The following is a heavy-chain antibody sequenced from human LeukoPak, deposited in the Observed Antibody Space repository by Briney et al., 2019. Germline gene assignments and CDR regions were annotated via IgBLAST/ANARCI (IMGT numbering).Heavy chain of an antibody. V-gene: IGHV4-34*01. J-gene: IGHJ4*02. CDR3: GSDLGFGEPVDY. Sequence: SSETLSLTCAVYAGSLSGYYWSWIRQPPGKGLEWIGEINNSGSTNSNPSLKSGATISGDTSKNQFSLKLSSVTAADRAVFNCGSDLGFGEPVDYWGQGTLVTVSS. CDR1: AGSLSGYY. D-gene: IGHD3-10*01. CDR2: INNSGST.